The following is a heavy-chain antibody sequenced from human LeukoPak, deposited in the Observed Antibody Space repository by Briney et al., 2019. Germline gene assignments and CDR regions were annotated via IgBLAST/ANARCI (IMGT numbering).Heavy chain of an antibody. CDR3: ARDLSAYSSGWPPYYGMDV. V-gene: IGHV3-11*04. D-gene: IGHD6-19*01. CDR1: GFTFSDYY. Sequence: GGSLRLSCAASGFTFSDYYMSWIRQAPGKGLEWVSYISSSGSTIYYADSVKGRFTISRDNSKNTLYLQMNSLRAEDTAVYYCARDLSAYSSGWPPYYGMDVWGQGTTVTVSS. CDR2: ISSSGSTI. J-gene: IGHJ6*02.